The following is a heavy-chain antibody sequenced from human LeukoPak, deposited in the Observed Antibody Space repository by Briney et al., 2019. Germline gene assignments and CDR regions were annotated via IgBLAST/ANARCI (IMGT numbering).Heavy chain of an antibody. J-gene: IGHJ4*02. Sequence: GGSLRLSCAASGFTLGGYKMHWIRQAPGKGLAWVARINTDGSSIAYADPVKGRFTISRDNAKNTLYLQMDSLRDEDTAVYYCTRETGWGPGYWGQGTLVTVSS. CDR1: GFTLGGYK. V-gene: IGHV3-74*01. CDR2: INTDGSSI. CDR3: TRETGWGPGY. D-gene: IGHD6-19*01.